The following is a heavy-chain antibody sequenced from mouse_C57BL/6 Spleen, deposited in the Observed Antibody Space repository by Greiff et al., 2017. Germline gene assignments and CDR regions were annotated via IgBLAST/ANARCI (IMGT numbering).Heavy chain of an antibody. CDR2: ISDGGSYT. CDR1: GFTFSSYA. J-gene: IGHJ2*01. Sequence: EVQGVESGGGLVKPGGSLKLSCAASGFTFSSYAMSWVRQTPEKRLEWVATISDGGSYTYYPDNVKGRFTISRDNAKNNLYLQMSHLKSEDTAMYYCARPYYGNYCDYWGQGTTLTVSS. D-gene: IGHD2-10*01. CDR3: ARPYYGNYCDY. V-gene: IGHV5-4*01.